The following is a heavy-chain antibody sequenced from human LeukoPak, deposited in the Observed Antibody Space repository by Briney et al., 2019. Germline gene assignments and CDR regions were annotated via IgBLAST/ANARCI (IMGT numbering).Heavy chain of an antibody. J-gene: IGHJ4*02. CDR3: ARDPSRLYGDSFAFDF. CDR1: GGSITNYY. Sequence: PSETLSLTCTVSGGSITNYYWSWIRQPPGKGLEWIGYISYSGNTKYNPSFESRVTMSVDTSKSQFSLKVSSVTAADAAVCYCARDPSRLYGDSFAFDFWGPGTVVRVSS. V-gene: IGHV4-59*13. D-gene: IGHD4-17*01. CDR2: ISYSGNT.